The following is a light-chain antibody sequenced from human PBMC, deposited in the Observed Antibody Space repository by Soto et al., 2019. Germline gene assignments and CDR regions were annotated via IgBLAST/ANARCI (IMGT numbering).Light chain of an antibody. J-gene: IGLJ2*01. CDR1: SGHSNYA. Sequence: QSVLTQSPSASASLGASVKLTCTLSSGHSNYAIAWHQQQSEKGPRYLMKLNSDGSHSKGDGIPDRFSGSSSGAERYLTISSLPSEDEADYYCQTWGSGIVVFGAGTKVTVL. V-gene: IGLV4-69*01. CDR2: LNSDGSH. CDR3: QTWGSGIVV.